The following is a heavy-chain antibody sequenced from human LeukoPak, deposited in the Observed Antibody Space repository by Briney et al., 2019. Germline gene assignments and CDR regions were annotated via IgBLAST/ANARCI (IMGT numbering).Heavy chain of an antibody. CDR2: ISSSGSTI. J-gene: IGHJ4*02. CDR3: ARVVWGWDTAMPTPFDY. Sequence: KPGGSLRLSCAASGFTFSSYEMNWVRQAPGKGLEWVSYISSSGSTIYYADSVKGRFTISRDNAKNSLYLQMNSLRAEDTAVYYCARVVWGWDTAMPTPFDYWGQGALVTVSS. CDR1: GFTFSSYE. D-gene: IGHD5-18*01. V-gene: IGHV3-48*03.